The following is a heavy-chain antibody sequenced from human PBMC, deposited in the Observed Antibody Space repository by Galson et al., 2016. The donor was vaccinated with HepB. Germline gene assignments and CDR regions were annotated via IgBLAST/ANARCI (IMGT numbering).Heavy chain of an antibody. J-gene: IGHJ3*02. CDR2: ISSNGGST. CDR3: EKDMIAMATGAFDI. V-gene: IGHV3-64*04. CDR1: GFTFSTYA. Sequence: LRLSCAASGFTFSTYAMHWVRQAPGKRLEYVSSISSNGGSTYYADALKGRFTISRDNSKNTLFLQMNSMRSKDTALYYCEKDMIAMATGAFDIWGQGTMVTVSS. D-gene: IGHD5-24*01.